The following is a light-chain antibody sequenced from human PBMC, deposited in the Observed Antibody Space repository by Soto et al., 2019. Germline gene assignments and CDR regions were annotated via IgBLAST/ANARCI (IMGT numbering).Light chain of an antibody. CDR3: SSKSPDF. Sequence: QSVLTQPASVSGSPGQSITISCTGTSSGIRDYNYVSWYQQLPGNAPKLIMYEVSIRPSGISNRFSGSKSGNTASLTISGLQAEDEADYYCSSKSPDFFGTGTKVTVL. CDR1: SSGIRDYNY. CDR2: EVS. J-gene: IGLJ1*01. V-gene: IGLV2-14*01.